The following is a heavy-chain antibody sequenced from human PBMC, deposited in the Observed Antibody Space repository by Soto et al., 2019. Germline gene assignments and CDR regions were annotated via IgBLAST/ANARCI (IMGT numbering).Heavy chain of an antibody. CDR3: AGPAPQFCGSNGMAV. V-gene: IGHV1-69*13. D-gene: IGHD2-2*01. J-gene: IGHJ6*02. CDR1: GGTFSSYA. Sequence: SVKVSCKASGGTFSSYAISWVRQAPGQGLEWMGGIIPIFGTANYAQKFQGRVTLTADESTSTAYMALRSLRSEETAVYYCAGPAPQFCGSNGMAVWGQGTRVTVSS. CDR2: IIPIFGTA.